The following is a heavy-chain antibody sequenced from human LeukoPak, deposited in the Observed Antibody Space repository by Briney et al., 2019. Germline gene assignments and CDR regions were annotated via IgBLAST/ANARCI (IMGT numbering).Heavy chain of an antibody. Sequence: SATLFLTCSVLDVSIIRYQWSSIRQPAGTGLDWIGLIYSSGCPNYTPPLKPRVPISVHMPQHQFPLKLSSVTAADTAVYYCASESQGQLLYWGQGTLVTVSS. CDR2: IYSSGCP. J-gene: IGHJ4*02. D-gene: IGHD2-2*01. CDR1: DVSIIRYQ. CDR3: ASESQGQLLY. V-gene: IGHV4-4*07.